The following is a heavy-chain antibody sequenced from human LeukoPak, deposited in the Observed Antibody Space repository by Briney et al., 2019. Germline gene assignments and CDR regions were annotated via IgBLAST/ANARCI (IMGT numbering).Heavy chain of an antibody. D-gene: IGHD2-21*02. CDR3: ARLMGIVVVTAPSMYFDY. CDR2: IYYSGST. Sequence: NSSETLSLTCTVSGGSISSSSYYWGWIRQPPGKGLEWIGSIYYSGSTYYNPSLKSRVTISVDTSKNQFSLKLSSVTAADTAVYYCARLMGIVVVTAPSMYFDYWGQGTLVTVYS. J-gene: IGHJ4*02. CDR1: GGSISSSSYY. V-gene: IGHV4-39*01.